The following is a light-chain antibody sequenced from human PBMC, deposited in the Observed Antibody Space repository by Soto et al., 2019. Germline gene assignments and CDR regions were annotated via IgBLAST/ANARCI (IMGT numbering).Light chain of an antibody. J-gene: IGKJ1*01. CDR1: QSVLYSSNNKNY. CDR2: WAS. CDR3: QQYYSTPRT. Sequence: DIVMTQSPDSLAVSLGERATMNCKSSQSVLYSSNNKNYLVWYQQKPGQPPKLLIYWASTRESGVPDRFSGSGSGTDFTLTISSLQAEDVAVYYCQQYYSTPRTFGQGTKVEIK. V-gene: IGKV4-1*01.